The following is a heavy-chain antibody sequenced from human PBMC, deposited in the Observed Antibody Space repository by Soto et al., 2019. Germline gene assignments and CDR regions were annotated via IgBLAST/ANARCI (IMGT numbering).Heavy chain of an antibody. V-gene: IGHV4-39*01. CDR2: IYYSGST. CDR1: GGSISSSSYY. J-gene: IGHJ4*02. D-gene: IGHD2-8*01. Sequence: PSETLSLTCTVSGGSISSSSYYWGWIRQPPGKGLEWIGSIYYSGSTYYNPSLKSRVTISVDTSKNQFSLKLSSVTAADTAVYYCARQARGVLMGYDVGLVRDWGQGTPVTVSS. CDR3: ARQARGVLMGYDVGLVRD.